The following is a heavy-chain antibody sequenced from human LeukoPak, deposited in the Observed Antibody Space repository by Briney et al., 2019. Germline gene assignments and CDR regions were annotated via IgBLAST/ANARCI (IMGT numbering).Heavy chain of an antibody. J-gene: IGHJ6*03. Sequence: ASVKVSCKVSGYTLTELSMHWVRQAPGKGLEWMGGFDPEDGETIYAQKFQGRVTMTEDTSTDTAYMELSSLRSEDTAVYYCATRSVYYYYMDVWGKGTTVTISS. CDR1: GYTLTELS. CDR2: FDPEDGET. V-gene: IGHV1-24*01. CDR3: ATRSVYYYYMDV.